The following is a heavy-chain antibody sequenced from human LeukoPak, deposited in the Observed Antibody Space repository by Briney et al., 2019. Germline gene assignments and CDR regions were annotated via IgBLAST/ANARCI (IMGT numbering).Heavy chain of an antibody. V-gene: IGHV3-23*01. CDR1: GFHFSRYA. CDR3: AKPGQWRYNWFDP. J-gene: IGHJ5*02. CDR2: ISGSGGST. D-gene: IGHD6-19*01. Sequence: GSLRLPCAASGFHFSRYALSWVRQAPGEGLEWVSAISGSGGSTYYADSVKGRFTISRDNSKNTLYLQMNSLRAEDTAVYYCAKPGQWRYNWFDPWGQGTLVTVSS.